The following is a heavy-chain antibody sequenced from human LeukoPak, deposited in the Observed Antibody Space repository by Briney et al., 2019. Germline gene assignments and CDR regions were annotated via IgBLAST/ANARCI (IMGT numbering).Heavy chain of an antibody. CDR2: TSYDGSTK. V-gene: IGHV3-30*15. J-gene: IGHJ4*02. D-gene: IGHD3-16*01. Sequence: PGRSLRLSCAASGFTFGNYTMHWVRQAPGKGLEWVAVTSYDGSTKYYADSVKGRFTISRDNSKNTLFLQLSSLRPEDTALYFCARVVFLGKWSMPFNSWGQGTLVTVSS. CDR3: ARVVFLGKWSMPFNS. CDR1: GFTFGNYT.